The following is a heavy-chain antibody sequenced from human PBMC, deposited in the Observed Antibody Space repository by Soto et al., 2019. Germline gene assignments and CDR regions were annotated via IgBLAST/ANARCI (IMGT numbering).Heavy chain of an antibody. D-gene: IGHD5-18*01. CDR1: GGTFSSYA. Sequence: QVQLVQSGAEVKKPGSSVKVSCKASGGTFSSYAISWVRQAPGQGLEWMGGIIPIFGTANYAQKFQGRVTITADESTSTAYRELSSLRSEDTAVYYCARNLGPGEVDTAMAPGYWGQGTLVTVSS. CDR2: IIPIFGTA. V-gene: IGHV1-69*01. CDR3: ARNLGPGEVDTAMAPGY. J-gene: IGHJ4*02.